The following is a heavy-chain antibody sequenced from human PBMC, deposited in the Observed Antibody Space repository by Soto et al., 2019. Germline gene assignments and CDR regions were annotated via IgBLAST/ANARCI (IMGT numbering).Heavy chain of an antibody. V-gene: IGHV1-69*13. Sequence: VASVKVSCKASGGTFSSYAISWVRQAPGQGLEWMGGIIPIFGTANYAQKFQGRVTITADESTSTAYMELSSLRSEDTAVYYCARNTNYGSGAGRYYFDYWGQGTLVTVSS. CDR1: GGTFSSYA. CDR2: IIPIFGTA. CDR3: ARNTNYGSGAGRYYFDY. D-gene: IGHD3-10*01. J-gene: IGHJ4*02.